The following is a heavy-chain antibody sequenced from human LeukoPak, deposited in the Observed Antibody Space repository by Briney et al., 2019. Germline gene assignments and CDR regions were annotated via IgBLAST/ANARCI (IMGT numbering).Heavy chain of an antibody. Sequence: GESLKISCKGSGYKFTNYYIGWVRQMPGKGLEWMGMIYPGDSKTRYSPSFQGQVTVSVDKSINTAYLQWSSLKASDTAVYYCTRQLRLGDLSPPGLDYWGQGTLVTLSS. V-gene: IGHV5-51*01. J-gene: IGHJ4*02. CDR2: IYPGDSKT. CDR1: GYKFTNYY. CDR3: TRQLRLGDLSPPGLDY. D-gene: IGHD3-16*02.